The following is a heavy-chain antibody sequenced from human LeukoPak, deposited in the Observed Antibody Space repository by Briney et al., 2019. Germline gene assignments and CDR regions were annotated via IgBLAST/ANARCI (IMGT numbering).Heavy chain of an antibody. V-gene: IGHV4-59*01. CDR2: IYYSGST. CDR3: ARAVITFGGVVAKGFDC. Sequence: SETLSLTCTVSGGSFSTYYWSWIRQPPGKGLEWIGYIYYSGSTDYNPSLKSRVTMSPDTSKNQFSLNLSSVTAADTAVYYCARAVITFGGVVAKGFDCWGQGTLVTVSS. J-gene: IGHJ4*02. CDR1: GGSFSTYY. D-gene: IGHD3-16*02.